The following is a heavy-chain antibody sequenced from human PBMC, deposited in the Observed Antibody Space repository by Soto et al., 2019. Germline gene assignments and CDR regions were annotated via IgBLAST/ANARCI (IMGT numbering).Heavy chain of an antibody. CDR2: ISWNSGTI. CDR1: GLNFDDSA. CDR3: AKDRGFLDGVDY. Sequence: PGGSLRLSCAASGLNFDDSAMHWVRQAPGKGLEWVSGISWNSGTIGYADSVKGRFTISRDNAKNSLYLQMNSLRREDTALYYCAKDRGFLDGVDYWGQGTLVTVSS. D-gene: IGHD3-3*01. J-gene: IGHJ4*02. V-gene: IGHV3-9*01.